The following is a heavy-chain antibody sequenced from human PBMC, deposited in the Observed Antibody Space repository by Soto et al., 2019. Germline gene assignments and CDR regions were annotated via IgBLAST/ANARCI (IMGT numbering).Heavy chain of an antibody. Sequence: TLSLTCTVSGGSIRDYFWTWIRQPPGKGLEWIGYIYYSERTNYNPSLKSRVSISVDTSKNHFSLQLRSVTAADTAVYYCARVGGDDFGDSGGFDYWGQGTLVTVSS. D-gene: IGHD4-17*01. CDR3: ARVGGDDFGDSGGFDY. CDR2: IYYSERT. CDR1: GGSIRDYF. J-gene: IGHJ4*02. V-gene: IGHV4-59*01.